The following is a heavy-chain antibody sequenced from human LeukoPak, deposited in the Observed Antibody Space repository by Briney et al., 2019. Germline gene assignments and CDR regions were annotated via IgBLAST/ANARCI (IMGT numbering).Heavy chain of an antibody. CDR1: GFTFSTYA. Sequence: GGSLRLSCAASGFTFSTYAMNWVRQAPAKGLEWVSTIGGGGPTTDYADSVKDRFTISRDNSKNTLYLQMDSLRAEDTAVYFCARGFLGGTDQYFDSWGQGTLVTVSS. CDR2: IGGGGPTT. J-gene: IGHJ4*02. V-gene: IGHV3-23*01. CDR3: ARGFLGGTDQYFDS. D-gene: IGHD6-19*01.